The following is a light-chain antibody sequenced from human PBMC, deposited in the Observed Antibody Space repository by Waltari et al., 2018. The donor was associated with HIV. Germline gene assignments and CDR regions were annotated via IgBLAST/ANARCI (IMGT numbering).Light chain of an antibody. CDR1: SSDVGKFGY. Sequence: QSALTQPRSVSGSPGQSVTISCTGSSSDVGKFGYVSWYQYHPAKAPKVMIFDVSKRPSGVPDRFSGPKSGNTASLTISGLQAEDEADYYCCSYAGRDTFVLFGGGTKLTVL. J-gene: IGLJ2*01. V-gene: IGLV2-11*01. CDR2: DVS. CDR3: CSYAGRDTFVL.